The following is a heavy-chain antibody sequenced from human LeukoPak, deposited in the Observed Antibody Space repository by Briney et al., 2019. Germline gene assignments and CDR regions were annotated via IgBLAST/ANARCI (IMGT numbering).Heavy chain of an antibody. D-gene: IGHD6-6*01. V-gene: IGHV4-30-2*01. J-gene: IGHJ3*02. CDR2: IYHSGST. Sequence: SETLSLTCAVSGGSISSGGYSWSWIRQPPGKGLEWIGYIYHSGSTYYNPSLKSRVTISVDRSKNQFSLKLSSVTAADTAVYYCARAFFGGAARPGAFDIWGQGTMVTVSS. CDR1: GGSISSGGYS. CDR3: ARAFFGGAARPGAFDI.